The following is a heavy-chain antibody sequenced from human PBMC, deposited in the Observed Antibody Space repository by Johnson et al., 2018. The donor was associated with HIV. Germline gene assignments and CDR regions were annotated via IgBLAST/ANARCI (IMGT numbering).Heavy chain of an antibody. CDR3: ARRGNYLADAFDI. J-gene: IGHJ3*02. CDR2: ISGSGGST. Sequence: VHLVESGGGVVRPGGSLRLSCAASGFTFDDYGMTWVRQAPGKGLEWVSAISGSGGSTFYADTMKGRFTISRDNSKSTLYLQMNSLRAEDTAVYYCARRGNYLADAFDIWGQGTMVTVSS. D-gene: IGHD1-7*01. CDR1: GFTFDDYG. V-gene: IGHV3-23*04.